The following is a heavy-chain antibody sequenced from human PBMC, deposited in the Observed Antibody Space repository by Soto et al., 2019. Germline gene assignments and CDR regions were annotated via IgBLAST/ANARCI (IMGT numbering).Heavy chain of an antibody. V-gene: IGHV4-34*01. D-gene: IGHD6-13*01. CDR3: ARGAYRSSWYYFDY. J-gene: IGHJ4*02. Sequence: ETLSLTCAVYCGCFSGYYWSCIRHPPGKGLEWIGEINHSGSTNYNPSLKSRVTISVDTSKNKFSLKLSSVTAADTAVYYCARGAYRSSWYYFDYWGQGTGVTV. CDR2: INHSGST. CDR1: CGCFSGYY.